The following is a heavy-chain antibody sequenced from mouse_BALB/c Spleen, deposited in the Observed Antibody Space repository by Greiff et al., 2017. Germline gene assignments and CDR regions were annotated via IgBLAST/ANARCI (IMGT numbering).Heavy chain of an antibody. V-gene: IGHV7-3*02. CDR2: IRNKANGYTT. D-gene: IGHD1-2*01. Sequence: EVMLVESGGGLVQPGGSLRLSCATSGFTFTDYYMSWVRQPPGKALEWLGFIRNKANGYTTEYSASVKGRFTISRDNSQSILYLQMNTLRAEDSATYYSARRAFMGGYDYWYFDVWGAGTTVTVSS. CDR3: ARRAFMGGYDYWYFDV. J-gene: IGHJ1*01. CDR1: GFTFTDYY.